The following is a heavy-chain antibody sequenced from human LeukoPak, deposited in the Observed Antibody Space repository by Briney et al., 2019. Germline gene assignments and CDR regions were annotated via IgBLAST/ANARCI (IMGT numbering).Heavy chain of an antibody. CDR3: ASGGIVWLNLGY. J-gene: IGHJ4*02. CDR2: INPNSGGT. V-gene: IGHV1-2*02. D-gene: IGHD5-12*01. CDR1: GYTFTGSY. Sequence: ASVKVSCKASGYTFTGSYIHWVRQAHGQGLEWMGWINPNSGGTNYPQKFQGRVTMTRDTSITTAYMELSRLTSDDTAVYYCASGGIVWLNLGYWGQGTLVTVSS.